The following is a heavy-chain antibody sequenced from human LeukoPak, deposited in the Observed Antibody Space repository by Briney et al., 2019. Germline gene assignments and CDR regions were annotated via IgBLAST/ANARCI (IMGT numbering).Heavy chain of an antibody. CDR2: ISDSGGST. V-gene: IGHV3-23*01. CDR1: GLSFGFYA. D-gene: IGHD3-16*01. CDR3: AKFDGSTAWGTSDY. Sequence: PGGSLRLSCAASGLSFGFYAKSWVRQAPGKGLEWVSAISDSGGSTYYADSVKGRFTISRDISKNTLYLQMNSLRAEDTAVYYCAKFDGSTAWGTSDYWGQGTLVTVSS. J-gene: IGHJ4*02.